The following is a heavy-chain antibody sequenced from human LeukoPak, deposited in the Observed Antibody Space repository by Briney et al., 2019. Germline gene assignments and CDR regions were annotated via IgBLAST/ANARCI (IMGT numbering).Heavy chain of an antibody. CDR1: GGSISSYY. CDR3: ARRVTIFGVDRAYYYMDV. CDR2: IYTSGST. J-gene: IGHJ6*03. V-gene: IGHV4-4*07. Sequence: PSETLSLTCTVSGGSISSYYWSWIRQPAGKGLEWIGRIYTSGSTNYNPSLKSRVTMSVDTSKNQFSLKLSSVTAADTAVYYCARRVTIFGVDRAYYYMDVWGKGTTVTVSS. D-gene: IGHD3-3*01.